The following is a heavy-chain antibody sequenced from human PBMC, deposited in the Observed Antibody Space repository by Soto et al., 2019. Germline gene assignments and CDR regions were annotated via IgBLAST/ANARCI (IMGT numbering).Heavy chain of an antibody. D-gene: IGHD3-22*01. Sequence: EVQLLESGGGLVQPGGSLRLSCAASGITISNYPMSWVRQAPGKGLDWVSGISGSGDRTYYADSAKGRFSISKDISKNALSLQLDSLGVEDTAVYFLVQDDGGYPSTAPHWGQGTLVTVSS. CDR2: ISGSGDRT. J-gene: IGHJ4*02. CDR1: GITISNYP. V-gene: IGHV3-23*01. CDR3: VQDDGGYPSTAPH.